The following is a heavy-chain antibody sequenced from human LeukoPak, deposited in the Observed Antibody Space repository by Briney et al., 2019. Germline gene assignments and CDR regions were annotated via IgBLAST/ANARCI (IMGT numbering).Heavy chain of an antibody. D-gene: IGHD3-22*01. V-gene: IGHV4-59*01. J-gene: IGHJ4*02. CDR1: GGSINNYY. CDR3: ARHRGSGYPYFDY. Sequence: PSETLSLTCAVSGGSINNYYRSWIRQPPGKGLEWIGYIYYSGSTNYNPSLKSRVTISVDTSKNQFSLKLSSLTAADTAVYYCARHRGSGYPYFDYWGQGTLVTVSS. CDR2: IYYSGST.